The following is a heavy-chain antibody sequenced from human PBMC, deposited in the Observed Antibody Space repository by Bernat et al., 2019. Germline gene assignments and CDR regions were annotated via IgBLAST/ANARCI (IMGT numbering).Heavy chain of an antibody. D-gene: IGHD6-13*01. V-gene: IGHV3-66*01. CDR2: IYSGGST. CDR3: ARELAAAGAKPYGMDV. Sequence: EVQLVESGGGLVQPGGSLRLSCAAPGFTVSSNYMSWVRQAPGKGLEWVSVIYSGGSTYYADSVKGRFTISRDNSKNTLYLQMNSLRAEDTAVYYCARELAAAGAKPYGMDVWGQGTTVTVSS. J-gene: IGHJ6*02. CDR1: GFTVSSNY.